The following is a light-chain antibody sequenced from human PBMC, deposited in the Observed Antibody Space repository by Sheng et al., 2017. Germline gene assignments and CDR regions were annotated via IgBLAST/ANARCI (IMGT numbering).Light chain of an antibody. V-gene: IGKV1-5*03. CDR2: KAS. Sequence: DIQMTQSPSTLSASVGDRVTITCRASQSIDDWVAWYQQKPGRAPKSLIYKASSLKSGVPSRFSGSGSGTEFTLTISSLQPDDFATYYCQQVDTYERTFGQGTTVE. CDR3: QQVDTYERT. CDR1: QSIDDW. J-gene: IGKJ1*01.